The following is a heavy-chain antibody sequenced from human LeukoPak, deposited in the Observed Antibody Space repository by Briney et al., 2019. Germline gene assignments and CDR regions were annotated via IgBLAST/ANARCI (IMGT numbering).Heavy chain of an antibody. CDR2: INPNSGGT. CDR1: GYTCTGYY. CDR3: ARDLGCTSTSCYAFDY. J-gene: IGHJ4*02. V-gene: IGHV1-2*02. Sequence: ASVKVSFKATGYTCTGYYMHWVRQAPGQGLEWMGWINPNSGGTNYAQKFQGRVTMTRDTSISTAFMELSRLRSDDTAVYYCARDLGCTSTSCYAFDYWGQGTLVTVSS. D-gene: IGHD2-2*01.